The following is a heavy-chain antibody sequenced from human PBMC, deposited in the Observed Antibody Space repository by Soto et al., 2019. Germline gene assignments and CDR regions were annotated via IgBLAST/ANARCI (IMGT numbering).Heavy chain of an antibody. J-gene: IGHJ4*02. CDR1: GFTFRTSA. CDR3: TIVRVADSALDH. Sequence: GGSLRLSCAASGFTFRTSAMHWVRQAPGKGLEWVAFISYDGSLKYYADSVKGRFSISRDNSKNTLFLHMSNLRAEDTAMYYCTIVRVADSALDHWGQGTLVTVSS. D-gene: IGHD3-10*02. CDR2: ISYDGSLK. V-gene: IGHV3-30-3*01.